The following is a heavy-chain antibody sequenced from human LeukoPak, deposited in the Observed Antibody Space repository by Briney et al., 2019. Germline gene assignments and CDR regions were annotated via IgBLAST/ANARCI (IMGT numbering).Heavy chain of an antibody. Sequence: SETLSLTCTVSGGSISGSDYYWGWIRQSPGKGLEWIGTMYYSGSTYYNPSLKSRVSISVDTSKNQFFLKLSSVTAADTAVYYCARHMSVGFDYWGQGTVVTVSS. V-gene: IGHV4-39*01. J-gene: IGHJ4*02. D-gene: IGHD1-26*01. CDR1: GGSISGSDYY. CDR2: MYYSGST. CDR3: ARHMSVGFDY.